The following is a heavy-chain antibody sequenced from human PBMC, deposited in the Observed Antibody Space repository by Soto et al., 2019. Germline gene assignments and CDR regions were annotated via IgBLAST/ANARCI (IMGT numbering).Heavy chain of an antibody. V-gene: IGHV4-38-2*02. CDR3: ARDSEQQLWLSEYYFDY. CDR2: IYHSGST. D-gene: IGHD5-18*01. CDR1: GYSISSGYY. J-gene: IGHJ4*02. Sequence: ASETLSLTCAVSGYSISSGYYWGWIRQPPGKGLGWIGSIYHSGSTYYNPSLKSRVTISVDTSKNQFSLKLSSVTAADTAVYYCARDSEQQLWLSEYYFDYWGQGTRVTVSS.